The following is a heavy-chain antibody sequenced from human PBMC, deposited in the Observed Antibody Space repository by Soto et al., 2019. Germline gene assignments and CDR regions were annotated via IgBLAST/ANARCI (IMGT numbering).Heavy chain of an antibody. V-gene: IGHV1-18*04. CDR1: GYTFTSYG. CDR2: ISAYNGNT. CDR3: AREYFSSGSPHMDV. J-gene: IGHJ6*02. D-gene: IGHD3-22*01. Sequence: ASVKVSCKASGYTFTSYGISWVRQAPGQGLEWMGWISAYNGNTNYAQKLQGRVTMTTDTSTSTAYMELRSLRSDDTAVYYCAREYFSSGSPHMDVWGQGTTVTVSS.